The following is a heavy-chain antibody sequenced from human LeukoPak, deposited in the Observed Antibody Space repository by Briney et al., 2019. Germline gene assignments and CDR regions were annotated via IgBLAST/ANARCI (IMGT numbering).Heavy chain of an antibody. J-gene: IGHJ3*02. CDR1: GGSISSYY. CDR3: AREEAGITIFGVVILSAFDI. CDR2: IYYSGST. V-gene: IGHV4-59*12. D-gene: IGHD3-3*01. Sequence: SETLSLTCTVSGGSISSYYWSWIRQPPGKGLEWIGYIYYSGSTNYNPSLESRVTISVDTSKNQFSLKLSSVTAADTAVYYCAREEAGITIFGVVILSAFDIWGQGTMVTVSS.